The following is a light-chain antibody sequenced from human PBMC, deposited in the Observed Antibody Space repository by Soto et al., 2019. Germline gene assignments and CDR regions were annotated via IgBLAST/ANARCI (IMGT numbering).Light chain of an antibody. J-gene: IGKJ4*01. CDR2: DAS. CDR3: QQVNVYPST. CDR1: QSVSNW. V-gene: IGKV1-5*01. Sequence: IQMTQSPSTLSASVGERVTITFRASQSVSNWLAWYQQKPGKAPKLLIYDASTLHSGVPSRFSGGGSGTDFTLTISSLQPEDFATYYCQQVNVYPSTFGGGTKVDIK.